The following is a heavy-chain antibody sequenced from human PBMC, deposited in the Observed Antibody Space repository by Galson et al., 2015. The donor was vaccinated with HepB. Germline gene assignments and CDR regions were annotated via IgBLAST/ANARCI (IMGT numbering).Heavy chain of an antibody. V-gene: IGHV3-53*01. Sequence: SLRLSCAASGFTVSSNYMSWVRQAPGKGLEWVSVIYSGGSTYYADSVKGRFTISRDNSKNTLYLQMNSLRAEDTAVYYCAGGVFGVVIPPGFDYWGQGTLVTVSS. CDR3: AGGVFGVVIPPGFDY. J-gene: IGHJ4*02. D-gene: IGHD3-3*01. CDR1: GFTVSSNY. CDR2: IYSGGST.